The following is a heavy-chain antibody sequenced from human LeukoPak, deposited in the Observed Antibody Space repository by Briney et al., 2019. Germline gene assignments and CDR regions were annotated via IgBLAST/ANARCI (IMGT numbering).Heavy chain of an antibody. CDR3: ARDDYVWGSTWGYFDY. J-gene: IGHJ4*02. CDR2: IYYGGTT. Sequence: PSETLSLTCTVSGGSISSSSYYWGWIRQPPGKGLEWIGNIYYGGTTYYNPSLNSRVTISVDTSKNQFSLRLNFVTAADTAVYYCARDDYVWGSTWGYFDYWGQGTLVTVSS. V-gene: IGHV4-39*02. D-gene: IGHD3-16*01. CDR1: GGSISSSSYY.